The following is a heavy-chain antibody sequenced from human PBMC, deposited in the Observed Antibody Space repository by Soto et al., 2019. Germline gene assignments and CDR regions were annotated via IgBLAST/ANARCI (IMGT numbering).Heavy chain of an antibody. Sequence: GGSLRLSCADSGFNFGGYWMTWVRQAPGKGLEWVANIIKDGSEKSYVDSVKGRFTISRDNAKNSLYLEMNSLRVEDTAVYYCARDWGGLGYWGQGTLVTVSS. D-gene: IGHD3-10*01. CDR3: ARDWGGLGY. CDR2: IIKDGSEK. V-gene: IGHV3-7*03. CDR1: GFNFGGYW. J-gene: IGHJ4*02.